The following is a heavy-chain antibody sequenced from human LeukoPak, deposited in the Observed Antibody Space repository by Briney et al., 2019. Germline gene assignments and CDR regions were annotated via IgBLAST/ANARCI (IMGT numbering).Heavy chain of an antibody. J-gene: IGHJ6*02. CDR1: GGSFSGYY. V-gene: IGHV4-34*01. Sequence: SETLSLTCAVYGGSFSGYYWSWIRQPPGKGLEWIGEINHSGSTNYNPSLKSRVTISVDTSKNQFSLKLSSVSAADTAVYYCARVFYYYYGMDVWGQGTTVTVSS. CDR2: INHSGST. CDR3: ARVFYYYYGMDV.